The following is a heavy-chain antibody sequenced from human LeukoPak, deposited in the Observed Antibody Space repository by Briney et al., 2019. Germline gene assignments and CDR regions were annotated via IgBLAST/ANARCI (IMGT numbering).Heavy chain of an antibody. V-gene: IGHV3-74*01. J-gene: IGHJ4*02. CDR3: VRDFRSADY. CDR2: ICPDGTVT. CDR1: GFTFSSYW. Sequence: GGSLRLSCTASGFTFSSYWMHWVRQAPGKGPMWVSRICPDGTVTNYADSVKARFSISRDNARNTVYLQMNSLRAEDTAVYYCVRDFRSADYWGQGTLVTVSS.